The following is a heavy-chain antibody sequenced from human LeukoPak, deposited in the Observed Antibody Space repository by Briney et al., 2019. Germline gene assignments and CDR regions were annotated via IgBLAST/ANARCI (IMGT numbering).Heavy chain of an antibody. CDR2: ISPMSGRA. CDR3: ARGFWLQWGELGAFDI. Sequence: GASVKVSCKASGGIFTSYAINWVRQAPGQGLEWMGRISPMSGRANYAQKLQGRVTMTTDTSTSTAYMELRSLRSDDTAVYYCARGFWLQWGELGAFDIWGQGTMVTVSS. D-gene: IGHD5-24*01. J-gene: IGHJ3*02. V-gene: IGHV1-18*01. CDR1: GGIFTSYA.